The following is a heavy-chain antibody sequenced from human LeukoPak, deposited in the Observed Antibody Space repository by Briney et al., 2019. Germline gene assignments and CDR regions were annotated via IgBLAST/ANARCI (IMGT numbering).Heavy chain of an antibody. CDR3: ARDSDGYIDYFDY. CDR1: GFTFSTYG. V-gene: IGHV3-33*05. D-gene: IGHD5-24*01. J-gene: IGHJ4*02. CDR2: ISYDGSNK. Sequence: GGSLRLSCAASGFTFSTYGMHWVRQAPGKGLEWVAVISYDGSNKYYADSVKGRFTISRDNSKNTLYLQMNSLRAEDAAVYYCARDSDGYIDYFDYWGQGTLVTVSS.